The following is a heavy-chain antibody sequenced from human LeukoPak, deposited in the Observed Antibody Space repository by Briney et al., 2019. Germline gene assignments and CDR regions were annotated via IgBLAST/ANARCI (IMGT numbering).Heavy chain of an antibody. V-gene: IGHV1-2*02. CDR2: INPDSGDT. CDR1: GYTFTGYY. J-gene: IGHJ4*02. D-gene: IGHD1-7*01. Sequence: GASVKVSCKASGYTFTGYYLHWVRQAPGQGPEWMGWINPDSGDTHYTQKFQGRVTMTRDTSISTAYMDLSRLRSDDTAVYYCARGSAFSGELIRANDYWGQGTLVTVSS. CDR3: ARGSAFSGELIRANDY.